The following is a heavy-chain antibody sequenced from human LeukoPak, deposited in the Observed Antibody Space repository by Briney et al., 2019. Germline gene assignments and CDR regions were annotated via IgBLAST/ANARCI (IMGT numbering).Heavy chain of an antibody. D-gene: IGHD6-13*01. CDR2: ISAYNGNT. V-gene: IGHV1-18*01. Sequence: ASVRVSCKASGYTFTSYGFSWVRQAPGQGLEWMGWISAYNGNTNYAQKLQGRVTMTTDTPTSTAYMELRSLRSDDTAVYYCARDQGAGFVAAAGLWAAKNDYWGQGTQVTVSS. J-gene: IGHJ4*02. CDR3: ARDQGAGFVAAAGLWAAKNDY. CDR1: GYTFTSYG.